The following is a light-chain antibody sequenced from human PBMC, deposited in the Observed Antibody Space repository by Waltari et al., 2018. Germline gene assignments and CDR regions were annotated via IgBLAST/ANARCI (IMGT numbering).Light chain of an antibody. J-gene: IGLJ2*01. CDR1: SSDVGSYNR. Sequence: QSALTRPPSVSGSPGQSVTISCTGTSSDVGSYNRVSWYQQAPGTAPKLMIYEVSNRPSGVPVRVSVSKSGNTSALTICGLQTEDEADYCCSSYTRRSTVVFGGGTKLTVL. CDR2: EVS. V-gene: IGLV2-18*02. CDR3: SSYTRRSTVV.